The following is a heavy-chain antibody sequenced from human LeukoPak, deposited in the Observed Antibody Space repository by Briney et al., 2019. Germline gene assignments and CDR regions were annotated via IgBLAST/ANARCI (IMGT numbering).Heavy chain of an antibody. CDR1: GFTFSSYS. D-gene: IGHD3-16*01. J-gene: IGHJ3*01. CDR3: AREGGDAFDV. V-gene: IGHV3-21*01. CDR2: ISSRSSYM. Sequence: GGSLRLSCAASGFTFSSYSMNWVRQAPGKGLEWVSSISSRSSYMYYADSVEGRFTISRDNTKNSLYLQMNSLRAEDMAVYYCAREGGDAFDVWGQGTMVTVSS.